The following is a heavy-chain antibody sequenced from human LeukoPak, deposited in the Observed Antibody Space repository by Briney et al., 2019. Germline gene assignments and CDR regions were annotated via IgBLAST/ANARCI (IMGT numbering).Heavy chain of an antibody. CDR2: ISSSGSTI. D-gene: IGHD4-17*01. CDR3: ARDRREINRDYAFDM. CDR1: GFTFSDYY. V-gene: IGHV3-11*04. J-gene: IGHJ3*02. Sequence: GGSLRLSCAASGFTFSDYYMSWIRQAPGKGLEWVSYISSSGSTIYYADSVKGRFTISRDNAKNSLYLQMNSLRAEDTAVYYCARDRREINRDYAFDMWGQGTLVTVS.